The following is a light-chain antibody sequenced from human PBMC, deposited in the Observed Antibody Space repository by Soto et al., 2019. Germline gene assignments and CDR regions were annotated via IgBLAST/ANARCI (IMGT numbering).Light chain of an antibody. J-gene: IGKJ4*01. CDR3: QQRSNWPLT. V-gene: IGKV3-11*01. CDR1: QSVSSY. CDR2: DAS. Sequence: EIVLTQSPATLSLSPGERATLSCRASQSVSSYLAWYQQKPGQAPRLLIYDASNRATGIPARFSGSGSGTDFTLTISSLEPEDFAVYCCQQRSNWPLTFGGGIKVEIK.